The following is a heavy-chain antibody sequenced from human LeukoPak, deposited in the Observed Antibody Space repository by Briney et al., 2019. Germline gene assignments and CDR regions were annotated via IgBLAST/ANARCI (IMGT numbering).Heavy chain of an antibody. CDR1: GGSFSGYY. Sequence: TTSETLSLTCAVYGGSFSGYYWSWIRQPPGKGLEWIGYVYYSGTTNYKYKSSLKSRVTISVDTSKNQFSLRLSSVTAADTAVYYCARSDRDLWYFDLWGRGTLVTVSS. J-gene: IGHJ2*01. CDR2: VYYSGTT. V-gene: IGHV4-59*01. CDR3: ARSDRDLWYFDL.